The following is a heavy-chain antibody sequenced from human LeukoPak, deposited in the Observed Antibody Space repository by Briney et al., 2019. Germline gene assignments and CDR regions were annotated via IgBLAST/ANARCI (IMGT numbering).Heavy chain of an antibody. CDR1: GGSISSGSYY. Sequence: SETLSLTCTVSGGSISSGSYYWSWIRQPAGKGLEWIGRIYTSGSTNYNPSLKSRVTIPVDTSKNQFSLKLSSVTAADTAVYYCARGGYCGGDCYFYYWGQGTLVTVSS. D-gene: IGHD2-21*02. V-gene: IGHV4-61*02. CDR2: IYTSGST. CDR3: ARGGYCGGDCYFYY. J-gene: IGHJ4*02.